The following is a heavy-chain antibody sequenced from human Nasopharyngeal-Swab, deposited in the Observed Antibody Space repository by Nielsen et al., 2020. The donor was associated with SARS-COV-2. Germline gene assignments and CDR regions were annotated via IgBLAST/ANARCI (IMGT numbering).Heavy chain of an antibody. J-gene: IGHJ6*02. D-gene: IGHD3-3*01. CDR2: IYYSGST. Sequence: SETLSLTCIVSGGSISSSRHYWGWIRQPPGKGLEWIGSIYYSGSTYYNPSLKSRVTISVDTSKNQFSLKLSSVTAADTAVYYCARGASEWLLFGYYGMDVWGQGTTVTVSS. CDR3: ARGASEWLLFGYYGMDV. V-gene: IGHV4-39*07. CDR1: GGSISSSRHY.